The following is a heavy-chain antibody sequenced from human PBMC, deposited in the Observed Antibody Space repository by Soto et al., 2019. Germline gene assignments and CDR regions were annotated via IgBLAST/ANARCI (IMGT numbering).Heavy chain of an antibody. Sequence: SETLSLTCTVSGGSISSSSYYWGWIRQPPGKGLEWIGSIYYSGSTYYNPSLKSRVTISVDTSKNQFSLKLSSVTAADTAVYYCATVPELYSSSWAVDYWGQGTLVTVSS. V-gene: IGHV4-39*01. CDR2: IYYSGST. D-gene: IGHD6-13*01. CDR1: GGSISSSSYY. CDR3: ATVPELYSSSWAVDY. J-gene: IGHJ4*02.